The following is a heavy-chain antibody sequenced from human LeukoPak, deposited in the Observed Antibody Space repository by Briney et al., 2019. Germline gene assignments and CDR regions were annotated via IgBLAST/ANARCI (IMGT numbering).Heavy chain of an antibody. D-gene: IGHD2-8*01. CDR1: TGAFDNYA. Sequence: SVKVSCKFSTGAFDNYAVNWVRQAPGQGLEWMGAIIPIFGTTNYAPKFQGRITITADGSTGTAYMDLSSLRSEDTAIYYCARSLRVSGDFDYWGQGTQVIAS. CDR3: ARSLRVSGDFDY. CDR2: IIPIFGTT. J-gene: IGHJ4*02. V-gene: IGHV1-69*13.